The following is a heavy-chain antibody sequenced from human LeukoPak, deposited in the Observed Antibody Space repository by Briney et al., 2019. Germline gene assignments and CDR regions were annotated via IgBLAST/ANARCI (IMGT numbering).Heavy chain of an antibody. CDR2: IYTSGST. V-gene: IGHV4-4*07. Sequence: PSETLSLTCTVSGGSISSYYWSWIRQPAGKGLEWIGRIYTSGSTNYNPSLKSRVTMSVDTSKNQFPLKLSSVTAADTAVYYCASGAAVNYYDSSGYYYQFDYWGQGTLVTVSS. D-gene: IGHD3-22*01. CDR3: ASGAAVNYYDSSGYYYQFDY. CDR1: GGSISSYY. J-gene: IGHJ4*02.